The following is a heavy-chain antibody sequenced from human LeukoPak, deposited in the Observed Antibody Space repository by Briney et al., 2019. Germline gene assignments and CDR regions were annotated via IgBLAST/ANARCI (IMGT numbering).Heavy chain of an antibody. Sequence: GGPLRLSCEDSGFTFRSYEMNWVRQAPGKGLEWIAYLSSSGSAFSYADSVKGRFTIARDNAKNSVYLEMNSLRADDTAVYYCARSARLMKGVVEVTALDDWGQGTLVTVSS. CDR2: LSSSGSAF. V-gene: IGHV3-48*03. J-gene: IGHJ4*02. D-gene: IGHD3-3*01. CDR3: ARSARLMKGVVEVTALDD. CDR1: GFTFRSYE.